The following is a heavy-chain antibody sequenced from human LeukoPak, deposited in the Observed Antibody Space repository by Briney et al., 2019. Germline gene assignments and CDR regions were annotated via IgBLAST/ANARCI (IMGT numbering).Heavy chain of an antibody. D-gene: IGHD4-17*01. Sequence: SETLSLTCTVSGDFFRSYYWSWIRQPPGKGLEWIGYIYYSGSTNYNPSLKSRVTISVDTSKNQFSLKLSSVTAADTAVYYCARDRYGDYAGDYWGQGTLVTVSS. CDR3: ARDRYGDYAGDY. V-gene: IGHV4-59*01. CDR2: IYYSGST. J-gene: IGHJ4*02. CDR1: GDFFRSYY.